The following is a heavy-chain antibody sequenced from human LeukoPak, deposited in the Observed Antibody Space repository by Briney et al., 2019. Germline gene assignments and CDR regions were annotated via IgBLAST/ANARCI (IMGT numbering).Heavy chain of an antibody. Sequence: PGRSLRLSCAASGFTFDDYAMHWVRQAPGKGLEWVSGISWNSGSIGYADSVKGRFTISRDNAKNSLYLQMNSLRAEDTALYYCAKDIWLSRTSCLDYWGQGTLVTVSS. CDR3: AKDIWLSRTSCLDY. V-gene: IGHV3-9*01. D-gene: IGHD2-2*01. J-gene: IGHJ4*02. CDR1: GFTFDDYA. CDR2: ISWNSGSI.